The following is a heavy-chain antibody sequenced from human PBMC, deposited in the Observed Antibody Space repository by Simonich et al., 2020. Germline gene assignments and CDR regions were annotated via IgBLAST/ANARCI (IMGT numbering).Heavy chain of an antibody. D-gene: IGHD6-6*01. CDR2: SYTRGGN. Sequence: QVQLQESGPGLVKPSETLSLTCAVSGYSISSGYYWGWIRQPPGKGLEGIGSSYTRGGNNYTPSLNSRVTISVDKSKNQFSLKLSSVTAADTAVYYCARGAYSSSSGDYWGQGTLVTVSS. J-gene: IGHJ4*02. V-gene: IGHV4-38-2*01. CDR1: GYSISSGYY. CDR3: ARGAYSSSSGDY.